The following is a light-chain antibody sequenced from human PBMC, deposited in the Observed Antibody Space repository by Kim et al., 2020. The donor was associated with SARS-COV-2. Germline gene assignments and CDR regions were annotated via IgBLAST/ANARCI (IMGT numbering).Light chain of an antibody. J-gene: IGLJ3*02. CDR2: EDN. Sequence: GKTVTISCTHSSGNIASSYVQWYQQRPGSSPTTLIYEDNQRTPGVPERFSGSVDSSSNSASLTISGLKTEDEADYFCQSYDDFNRVFGGGTQLTVL. CDR1: SGNIASSY. V-gene: IGLV6-57*01. CDR3: QSYDDFNRV.